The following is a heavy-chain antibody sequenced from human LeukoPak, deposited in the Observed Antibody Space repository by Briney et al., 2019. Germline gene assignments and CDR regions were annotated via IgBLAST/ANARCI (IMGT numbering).Heavy chain of an antibody. CDR1: GYTFTGYY. D-gene: IGHD6-13*01. V-gene: IGHV1-2*04. J-gene: IGHJ4*02. CDR2: INPNSGGT. CDR3: ARGITAAGTYFDY. Sequence: GASVKVSCKASGYTFTGYYIHWVRQAPGQGLEWMGWINPNSGGTNYAQKFQGWVTMTRDTSISTAYMDLSRLRSDDTAVYYCARGITAAGTYFDYWGQGTLVTVS.